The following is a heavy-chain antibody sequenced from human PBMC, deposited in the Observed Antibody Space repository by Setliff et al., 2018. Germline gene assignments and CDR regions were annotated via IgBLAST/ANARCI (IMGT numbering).Heavy chain of an antibody. CDR3: VREGDSGWYGGGIDY. V-gene: IGHV3-48*01. J-gene: IGHJ4*02. CDR2: ISSGSLII. Sequence: GESLKISCVASGFTFDNYWMGWVRQAPGKGPEWVSYISSGSLIIYYADSVKGRFTISRDNAKNSVYLQMNSLRAEDTALYYCVREGDSGWYGGGIDYWGQGTLVTVSS. D-gene: IGHD6-19*01. CDR1: GFTFDNYW.